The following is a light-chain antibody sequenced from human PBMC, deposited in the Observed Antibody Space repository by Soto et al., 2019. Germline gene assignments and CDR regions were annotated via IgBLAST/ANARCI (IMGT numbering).Light chain of an antibody. V-gene: IGKV1-5*01. CDR1: QSISSW. Sequence: DVQVTQSPSTLSASVGERVTITCRASQSISSWLAWYQQKPGKAPKLLIYDASSLESGVPSRFSGSGSGTEFTLTISSLQPDDFATYYCQQYNSYTQTFGQGTKVDIK. CDR3: QQYNSYTQT. CDR2: DAS. J-gene: IGKJ1*01.